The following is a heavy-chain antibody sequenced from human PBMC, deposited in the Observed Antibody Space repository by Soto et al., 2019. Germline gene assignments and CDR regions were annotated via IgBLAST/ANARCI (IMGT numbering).Heavy chain of an antibody. CDR3: ARGPPITMIVVVIPWFDP. V-gene: IGHV3-11*01. J-gene: IGHJ5*02. CDR2: ISSSGSTI. CDR1: GLTFGAYY. D-gene: IGHD3-22*01. Sequence: GGSLSLSCAASGLTFGAYYMSWIRQAPGKGLEWVSYISSSGSTIYYADSVKGRFTISRDNAKNSLYLQMNSLRAEDTAVYYCARGPPITMIVVVIPWFDPWGQGTLVTVSS.